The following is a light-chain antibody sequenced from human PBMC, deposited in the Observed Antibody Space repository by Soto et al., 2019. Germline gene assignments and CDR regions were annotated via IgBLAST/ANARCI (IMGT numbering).Light chain of an antibody. CDR1: NIGSKA. J-gene: IGLJ1*01. CDR3: EVWDSSSDEV. CDR2: SDS. Sequence: SYELTQPHSLSVATAHMSRITCGGNNIGSKAVHWYQQNPRQDPVLVLYSDSNRTSGIPQRFSRSNPGNTATLTISRLAAGAGADYYCEVWDSSSDEVFGTGTKVTVL. V-gene: IGLV3-12*02.